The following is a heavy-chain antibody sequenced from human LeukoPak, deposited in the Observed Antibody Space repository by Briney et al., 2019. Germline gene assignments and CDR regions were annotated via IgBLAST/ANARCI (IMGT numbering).Heavy chain of an antibody. CDR1: GFTFSSYA. D-gene: IGHD2-8*02. CDR3: ARDQMSGGTWFDP. J-gene: IGHJ5*02. Sequence: GGCLRLSCAASGFTFSSYAMHWVRQAPGKGLEWVAVISYDGSNKYYADSVKGRFTISRDNSKNTLYLQMNSLRAEDTAVYYCARDQMSGGTWFDPWGQGTLVTVSS. CDR2: ISYDGSNK. V-gene: IGHV3-30*04.